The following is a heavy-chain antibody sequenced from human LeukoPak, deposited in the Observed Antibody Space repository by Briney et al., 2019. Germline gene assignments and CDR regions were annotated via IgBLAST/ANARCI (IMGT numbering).Heavy chain of an antibody. Sequence: ASVKVSCKASGGTFSSYAISWVRQAPGQGLEWMGGIIPIFGTANYAQKFQGRVTITADESTSTAHMELSSLRSEDTAMYYCASRGGRDFDYWGQGTLVTVSS. J-gene: IGHJ4*02. CDR2: IIPIFGTA. CDR1: GGTFSSYA. D-gene: IGHD1-26*01. CDR3: ASRGGRDFDY. V-gene: IGHV1-69*13.